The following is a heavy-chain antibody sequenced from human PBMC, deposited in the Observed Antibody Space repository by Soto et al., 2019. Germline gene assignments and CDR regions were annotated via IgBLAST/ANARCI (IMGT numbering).Heavy chain of an antibody. J-gene: IGHJ6*02. CDR3: ARDKRDTATAEQYYYGMEV. D-gene: IGHD5-18*01. V-gene: IGHV3-53*01. CDR2: IYSGGST. CDR1: GFTVSSNY. Sequence: GGSLRLSCAASGFTVSSNYMSWVRQAPGKGLEWVSVIYSGGSTYYADSVKGRFTISRDNSKNTLYLQMNSLRAEDTAVYYCARDKRDTATAEQYYYGMEVWGQGTTVTVSS.